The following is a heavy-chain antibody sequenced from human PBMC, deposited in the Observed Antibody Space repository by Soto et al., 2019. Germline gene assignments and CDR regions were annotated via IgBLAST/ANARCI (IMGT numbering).Heavy chain of an antibody. Sequence: QVQLVQSGAEVKKPGASVKVSCKASGYTFTSYDMHWVRQAPGQRLEWMGWINAGNGHTKYSQKFQGRVTITRDTSASTAYMELTSLRSDDTAVYYCARSSRFYIAKDWGQGTLVTVSS. J-gene: IGHJ4*02. CDR3: ARSSRFYIAKD. V-gene: IGHV1-3*01. CDR2: INAGNGHT. D-gene: IGHD3-22*01. CDR1: GYTFTSYD.